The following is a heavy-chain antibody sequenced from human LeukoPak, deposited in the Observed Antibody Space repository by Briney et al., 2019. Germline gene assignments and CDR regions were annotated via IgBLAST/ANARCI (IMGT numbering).Heavy chain of an antibody. CDR2: SRSKANSYTT. CDR1: GLTFSDHY. CDR3: ANFFGNNFGF. D-gene: IGHD5-24*01. V-gene: IGHV3-72*01. J-gene: IGHJ4*02. Sequence: GGSLRLSCAASGLTFSDHYMGWVRQAPGKGLEWVGRSRSKANSYTTEYAASVEGRFTISRDDSKNSLYLQMNSLKTEDTAVYYCANFFGNNFGFWGQGTLVTVSS.